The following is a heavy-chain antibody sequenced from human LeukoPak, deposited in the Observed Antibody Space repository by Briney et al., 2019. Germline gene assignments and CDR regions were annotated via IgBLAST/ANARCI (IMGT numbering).Heavy chain of an antibody. CDR3: ARVTGYRIEDYFDY. CDR2: IYYSGST. Sequence: SETLSLTCTVSRGSFSSYYWSWIRQPPGKGLEWIGYIYYSGSTNYNPSLKSRVTISVETSKNEFSLKLRSVTAADTAVYHCARVTGYRIEDYFDYWGQGTLVTVSS. D-gene: IGHD6-13*01. J-gene: IGHJ4*02. CDR1: RGSFSSYY. V-gene: IGHV4-59*01.